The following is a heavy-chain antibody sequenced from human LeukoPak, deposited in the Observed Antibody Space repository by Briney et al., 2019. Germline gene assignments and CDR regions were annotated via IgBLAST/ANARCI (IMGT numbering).Heavy chain of an antibody. J-gene: IGHJ3*02. CDR2: IYYRGST. CDR3: ARDRAAAARAMYAFDI. CDR1: GGSISSGGYY. Sequence: PSETLSLTCTVSGGSISSGGYYWSWIRQHPGKGLEWIGYIYYRGSTYYNPSLKSRVTISVDTSKNQFSLKLSSVTAADTAVYYCARDRAAAARAMYAFDIWGQGTMVTVSS. D-gene: IGHD6-13*01. V-gene: IGHV4-31*03.